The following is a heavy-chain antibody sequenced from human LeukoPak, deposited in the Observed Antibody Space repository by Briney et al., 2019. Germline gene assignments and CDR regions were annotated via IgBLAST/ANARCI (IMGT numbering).Heavy chain of an antibody. CDR3: ASGAVLRYFDWLLKSYYYYYYGMDV. Sequence: GASVKVSCKASGYTFTSYDINWVRQATGQGLEWMGWMNPNSGNTGYAQKFQGRVTMTRNTSISTAYMELSSLRSEDTAVYYCASGAVLRYFDWLLKSYYYYYYGMDVWGQGTTVTVSS. V-gene: IGHV1-8*01. D-gene: IGHD3-9*01. CDR2: MNPNSGNT. CDR1: GYTFTSYD. J-gene: IGHJ6*02.